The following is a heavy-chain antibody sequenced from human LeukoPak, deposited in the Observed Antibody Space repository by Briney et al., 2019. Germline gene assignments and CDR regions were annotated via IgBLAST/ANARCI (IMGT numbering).Heavy chain of an antibody. CDR2: IIPIFGTA. CDR3: AQSTYCGGDCYSGFDY. D-gene: IGHD2-21*02. Sequence: GASVKVSCKASGDTFISDAICWGRQTPGQGLEWRGGIIPIFGTANYAQKFQGRVRIRTDESTSTEYMELSSLRSEDTAVYYCAQSTYCGGDCYSGFDYWGQGTLVTVSS. V-gene: IGHV1-69*05. J-gene: IGHJ4*02. CDR1: GDTFISDA.